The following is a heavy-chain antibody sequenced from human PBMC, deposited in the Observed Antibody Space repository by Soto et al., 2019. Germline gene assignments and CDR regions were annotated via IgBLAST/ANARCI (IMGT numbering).Heavy chain of an antibody. Sequence: SETLSLTCTVSGGSVSSGIYYWSWVRHPPGKGLEWIGYIPYSGYTNYNPSLKSRVTISLDTSKNQLSLKLSSVTAADTAVYYCARQRIAAAQYYFDYWGQGILVTVSS. J-gene: IGHJ4*02. CDR2: IPYSGYT. D-gene: IGHD6-13*01. V-gene: IGHV4-61*01. CDR3: ARQRIAAAQYYFDY. CDR1: GGSVSSGIYY.